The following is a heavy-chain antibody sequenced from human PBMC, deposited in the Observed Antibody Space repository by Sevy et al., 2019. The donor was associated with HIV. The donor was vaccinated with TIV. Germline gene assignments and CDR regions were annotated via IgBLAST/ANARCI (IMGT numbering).Heavy chain of an antibody. Sequence: GGSLGLSCAASGFTFSSYDMHWVRQAPGKGLECVAVISYDGSNKYYADSVKGRFTISRDNSKNTLFLHMNSLGAEDTGVYYCAKGEKNFWDSEDYYYVMDVWGPGTTVTVSS. J-gene: IGHJ6*02. CDR3: AKGEKNFWDSEDYYYVMDV. D-gene: IGHD3-3*01. V-gene: IGHV3-30*18. CDR2: ISYDGSNK. CDR1: GFTFSSYD.